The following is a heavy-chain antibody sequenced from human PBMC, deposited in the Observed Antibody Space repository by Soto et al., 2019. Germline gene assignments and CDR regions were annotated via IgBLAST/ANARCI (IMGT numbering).Heavy chain of an antibody. CDR1: GYTLTELS. CDR2: FDPEDGET. J-gene: IGHJ4*02. V-gene: IGHV1-24*01. Sequence: GASVKVSCKVSGYTLTELSLHWVRQVPGKGLEWMGGFDPEDGETIYAQKFQGRVTMTEDTSTDTAYMELSSLRSEDTAVYYCTTGQRPLRFLEWLSRYYFDYWGQGTLVTVSS. D-gene: IGHD3-3*01. CDR3: TTGQRPLRFLEWLSRYYFDY.